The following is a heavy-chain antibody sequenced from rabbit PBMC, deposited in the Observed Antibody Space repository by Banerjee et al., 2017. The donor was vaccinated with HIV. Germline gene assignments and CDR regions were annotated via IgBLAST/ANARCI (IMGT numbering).Heavy chain of an antibody. Sequence: QEQLEESGGGLVQPEGSLTLTCKASGFSFSSGSDMCWVRQAPGKGLEWIACIDAGSSGSTYYASWAKGRFTISKTSSTTVTLQMTSLTAADTATYFCAREAGYAGYGYGYFNLWGPGTLVTVS. CDR2: IDAGSSGST. CDR3: AREAGYAGYGYGYFNL. CDR1: GFSFSSGSD. D-gene: IGHD6-1*01. V-gene: IGHV1S45*01. J-gene: IGHJ4*01.